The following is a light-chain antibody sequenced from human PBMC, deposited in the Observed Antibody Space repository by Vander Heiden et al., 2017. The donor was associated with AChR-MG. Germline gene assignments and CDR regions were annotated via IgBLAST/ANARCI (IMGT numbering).Light chain of an antibody. J-gene: IGKJ2*01. CDR2: WAS. CDR3: QQFYNTPYI. V-gene: IGKV4-1*01. Sequence: DIVMTQSPDSLAVSLGGRATINCKSSQSVLSTANNKNYLAWFQQKPGQPPKLLIYWASTRESGVPDRFSGSGSGTDFTLTISSLQAEDVAVYYCQQFYNTPYIFGQGTKLEIK. CDR1: QSVLSTANNKNY.